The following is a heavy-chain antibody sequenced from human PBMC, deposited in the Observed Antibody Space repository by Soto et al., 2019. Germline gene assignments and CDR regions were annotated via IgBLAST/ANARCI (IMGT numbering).Heavy chain of an antibody. Sequence: QVQLQESGPGLVKPSQTLSLTCTVSGGSISSGGYYWSWIRQHPGKGLEWIGYIYYSGSTYYNPSLKSRVTISVDPSKNEFSLKLSSVTAADTAVYYCARDTRRGVIGHNWFDPWGQGTLVTVSS. V-gene: IGHV4-31*03. CDR1: GGSISSGGYY. CDR2: IYYSGST. J-gene: IGHJ5*02. CDR3: ARDTRRGVIGHNWFDP. D-gene: IGHD3-16*02.